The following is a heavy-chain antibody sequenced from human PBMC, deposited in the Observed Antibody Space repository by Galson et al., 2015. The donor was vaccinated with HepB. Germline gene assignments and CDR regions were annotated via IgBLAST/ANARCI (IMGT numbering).Heavy chain of an antibody. CDR2: IRYDGSNK. J-gene: IGHJ4*02. V-gene: IGHV3-30*02. Sequence: SLRLSCAASGFTFSSYGMHWVRQAPGKGLEWVAFIRYDGSNKYYADSVKGRFTISRDNSKNTLYLQMNSLRAEDTAVYYCAKGRYCSSTSCYVWGKFDYWGQGTLVTVSS. CDR1: GFTFSSYG. CDR3: AKGRYCSSTSCYVWGKFDY. D-gene: IGHD2-2*01.